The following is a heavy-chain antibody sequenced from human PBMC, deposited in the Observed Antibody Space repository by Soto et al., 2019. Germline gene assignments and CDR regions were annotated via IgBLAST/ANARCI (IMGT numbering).Heavy chain of an antibody. CDR2: IYYSGST. J-gene: IGHJ5*02. V-gene: IGHV4-31*03. D-gene: IGHD6-13*01. CDR3: ARLYSSSSQADWFDP. Sequence: SETLSLTCTVSGGSISSGGYYWSWIRQHPGKGLEWIGYIYYSGSTYYNPSLKSRVTISVDTSKNQFSLKLSSVTAADTAVYYCARLYSSSSQADWFDPWGQGTLVTVSS. CDR1: GGSISSGGYY.